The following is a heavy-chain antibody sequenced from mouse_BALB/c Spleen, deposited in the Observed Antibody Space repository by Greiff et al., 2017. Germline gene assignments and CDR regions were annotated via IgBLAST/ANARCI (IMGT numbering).Heavy chain of an antibody. Sequence: EVQLQESGPGLVKPSQSLSLTCTVTGYSITSDYAWNWLRHFPGNKLEWMDYISYSGSTCYNPSLKSRISITRDTSKNQFFLQLNSVTTEDTATYYCARGSYYGSSDPFDYWGQGTTLTVSS. J-gene: IGHJ2*01. V-gene: IGHV3-2*02. CDR1: GYSITSDYA. D-gene: IGHD1-1*01. CDR2: ISYSGST. CDR3: ARGSYYGSSDPFDY.